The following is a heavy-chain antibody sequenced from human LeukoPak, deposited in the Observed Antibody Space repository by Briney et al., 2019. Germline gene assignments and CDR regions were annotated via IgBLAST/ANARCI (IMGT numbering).Heavy chain of an antibody. V-gene: IGHV3-23*01. J-gene: IGHJ4*02. Sequence: PGGSLRLSCAASGFTFSSYAMSWVRQAPGKGLEWVSAISSGGDNTYYADSVKARLTISRDNSKNTLYVQMTSLRAEDTAVYYCAREDATMVLSLDYWGQGALVTVSS. CDR1: GFTFSSYA. D-gene: IGHD5-18*01. CDR2: ISSGGDNT. CDR3: AREDATMVLSLDY.